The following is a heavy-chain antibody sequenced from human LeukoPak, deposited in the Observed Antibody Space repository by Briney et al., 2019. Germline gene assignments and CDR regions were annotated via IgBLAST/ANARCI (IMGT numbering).Heavy chain of an antibody. Sequence: GASVKVSCKALGYTFTSNYMHWVRQAPGKGLEWMGGFDPEDGETIYAQKFQGRVTMTEDTSTDTAYMELSSLRSEDTAAYYCATQYYDILTGYYRYYFDYWGQGTLVTVSS. D-gene: IGHD3-9*01. CDR3: ATQYYDILTGYYRYYFDY. V-gene: IGHV1-24*01. CDR1: GYTFTSNY. CDR2: FDPEDGET. J-gene: IGHJ4*02.